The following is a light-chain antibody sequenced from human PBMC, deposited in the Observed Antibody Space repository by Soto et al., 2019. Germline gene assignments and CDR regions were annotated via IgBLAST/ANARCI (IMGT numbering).Light chain of an antibody. V-gene: IGKV1-39*01. CDR1: QGISTY. CDR3: QQSYSTTWT. CDR2: AAS. J-gene: IGKJ1*01. Sequence: DIQMTQSPSSLSASAVDRVTITFRASQGISTYLNWYQQKPGKAPKLLIYAASSLQSGVPSRFSGSGSETDFTLTISSLQPEDFATYSCQQSYSTTWTFGQGTKVDI.